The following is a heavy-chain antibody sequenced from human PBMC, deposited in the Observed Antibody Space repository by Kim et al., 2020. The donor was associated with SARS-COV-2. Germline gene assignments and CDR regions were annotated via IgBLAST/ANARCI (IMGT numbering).Heavy chain of an antibody. D-gene: IGHD6-19*01. CDR2: IYYSGST. V-gene: IGHV4-39*07. CDR3: AREIRRDSSGWYNWFDP. CDR1: GGSISSSSYY. Sequence: SETLSLTCTVSGGSISSSSYYWGWIRQPPGKGLEWIGSIYYSGSTYYNPSLKSRVTISVDTSKNQFSLKLSSVTAADTAVYYCAREIRRDSSGWYNWFDPWGQGTLVTVSS. J-gene: IGHJ5*02.